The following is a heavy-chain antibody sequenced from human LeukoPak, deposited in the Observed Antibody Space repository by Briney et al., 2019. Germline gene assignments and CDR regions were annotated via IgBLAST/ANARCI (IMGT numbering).Heavy chain of an antibody. CDR1: GFTFSNYA. V-gene: IGHV3-23*01. D-gene: IGHD2-2*01. CDR3: TRTRGCSSTSCYADY. Sequence: GGSPRLSCAASGFTFSNYAMTWVRQAPVKGLEWVSGISGSGDSTYYADSVKGRFTISRDNSRNTLYLQMNSLRAEDTALYYCTRTRGCSSTSCYADYWGQGTLVTVSS. J-gene: IGHJ4*02. CDR2: ISGSGDST.